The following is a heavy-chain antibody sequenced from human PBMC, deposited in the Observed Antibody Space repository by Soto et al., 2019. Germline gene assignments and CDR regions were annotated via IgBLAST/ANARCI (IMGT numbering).Heavy chain of an antibody. D-gene: IGHD4-17*01. J-gene: IGHJ6*03. CDR2: ISYDGSNK. CDR3: ANQAHDYGDPRPPYYYYMDV. Sequence: QVQLVESGGGVVQPGRSLRLSCAASGFTFSSYGMHWVRQAPGKGLEWVAVISYDGSNKYYADSVKGRFTISRDNSENTLYLQMNSLRAEDTAVYYCANQAHDYGDPRPPYYYYMDVWGKGTTVTVSS. V-gene: IGHV3-30*18. CDR1: GFTFSSYG.